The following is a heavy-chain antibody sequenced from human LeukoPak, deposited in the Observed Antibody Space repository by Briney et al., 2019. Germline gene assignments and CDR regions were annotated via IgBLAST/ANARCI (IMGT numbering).Heavy chain of an antibody. V-gene: IGHV4-61*02. D-gene: IGHD1-26*01. CDR2: SGST. Sequence: SGSTNYNPSLKSRVTISVDTSKNQFSLMLTSVTAADTAVYYCARGMGSPDYWGQGTLVTVSS. CDR3: ARGMGSPDY. J-gene: IGHJ4*02.